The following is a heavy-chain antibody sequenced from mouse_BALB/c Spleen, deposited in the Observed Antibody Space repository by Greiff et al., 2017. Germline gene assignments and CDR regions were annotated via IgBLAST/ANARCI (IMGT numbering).Heavy chain of an antibody. J-gene: IGHJ3*01. D-gene: IGHD2-14*01. CDR2: ISDGGSYT. CDR1: GFTFSDYY. Sequence: EVQVVESGGGLVKPGGSLKLSCAASGFTFSDYYMYWVRQTPEKRLEWVATISDGGSYTYYPDSVKGRFTISRDNAKNNLYLQMSSLKSEDTAMYYCARDTGYRYGEAWFAYWGQGTLVTVSA. V-gene: IGHV5-4*02. CDR3: ARDTGYRYGEAWFAY.